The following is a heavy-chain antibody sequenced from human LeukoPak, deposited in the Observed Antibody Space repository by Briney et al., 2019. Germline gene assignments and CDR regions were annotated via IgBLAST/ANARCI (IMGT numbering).Heavy chain of an antibody. CDR2: INSDGSST. Sequence: GGSLRLSCAASGFTFSSYWMHWVRQAPGKGLGWVSRINSDGSSTSYADSVKGRFTISRDNAKNTLYLQMNSLRAEDTAVYYCARARSVANDAFDIWGQGTMVTVSS. CDR3: ARARSVANDAFDI. CDR1: GFTFSSYW. J-gene: IGHJ3*02. D-gene: IGHD5-12*01. V-gene: IGHV3-74*01.